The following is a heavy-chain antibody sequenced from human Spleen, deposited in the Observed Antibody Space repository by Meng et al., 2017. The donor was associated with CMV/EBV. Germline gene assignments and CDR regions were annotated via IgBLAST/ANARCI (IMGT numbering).Heavy chain of an antibody. CDR1: GGSIRSGGYC. Sequence: SETLSLTCTVSGGSIRSGGYCWSWIRPQPGKDLEWIGYIYHTGSPYYNPSLKRRLTKSVDTSKNQFSLKLSSVTAADTAVYYCARGHRRECSYGLYFDHWGQGILVTVSS. V-gene: IGHV4-31*03. J-gene: IGHJ4*02. D-gene: IGHD5-18*01. CDR3: ARGHRRECSYGLYFDH. CDR2: IYHTGSP.